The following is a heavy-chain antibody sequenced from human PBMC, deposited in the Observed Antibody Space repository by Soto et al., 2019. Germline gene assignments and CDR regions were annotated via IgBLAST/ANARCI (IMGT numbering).Heavy chain of an antibody. Sequence: QVQLVESGGGVVQPGRSLRLSCAASGFTFSSYGMHWVRQAPGKGLEWVAVISYDGSNKYYADSVKGRFTISRDNSKNTLYLQMNSLRAEDTAVYYCANRRVPGSYPSFDYWGQGTLVTVSS. J-gene: IGHJ4*02. V-gene: IGHV3-30*18. CDR1: GFTFSSYG. D-gene: IGHD1-26*01. CDR3: ANRRVPGSYPSFDY. CDR2: ISYDGSNK.